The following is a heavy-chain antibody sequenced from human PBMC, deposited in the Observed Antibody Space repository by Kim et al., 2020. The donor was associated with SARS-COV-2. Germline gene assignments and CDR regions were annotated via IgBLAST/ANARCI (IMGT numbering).Heavy chain of an antibody. Sequence: GGSLRLSCTASGFTFGDYAMSWFRQAPGKGLEWVGFIRSKAYGGTTEYAASVKGRFTISRDDSKSIAYLQMNSLKTEDTAVYYCSRDAGQWLVYWGFDYWGQGTLGTVSS. J-gene: IGHJ4*02. CDR3: SRDAGQWLVYWGFDY. CDR2: IRSKAYGGTT. CDR1: GFTFGDYA. V-gene: IGHV3-49*03. D-gene: IGHD6-19*01.